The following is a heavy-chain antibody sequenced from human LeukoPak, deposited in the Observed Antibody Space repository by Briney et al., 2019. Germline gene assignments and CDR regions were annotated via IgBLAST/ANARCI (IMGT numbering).Heavy chain of an antibody. V-gene: IGHV4-59*01. CDR1: GGSISSYY. D-gene: IGHD6-19*01. CDR3: ARGLVSSGWLDY. Sequence: SETLSLTCTVSGGSISSYYWSWIRQPPGKGLEWIGYIYYSGSTNYNPSLKSRVTISVDTSKNRFSLKLSSVTAADTAVYYCARGLVSSGWLDYWGQGTLVTVSS. CDR2: IYYSGST. J-gene: IGHJ4*02.